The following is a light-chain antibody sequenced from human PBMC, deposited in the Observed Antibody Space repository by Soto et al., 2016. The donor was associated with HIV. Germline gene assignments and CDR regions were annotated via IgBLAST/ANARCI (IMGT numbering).Light chain of an antibody. CDR1: SLRNYY. V-gene: IGLV3-19*01. CDR2: GKN. J-gene: IGLJ1*01. Sequence: SSELTQDPAVSVALGQTVRITCQGDSLRNYYAAWYQQKPGQAPLLVIYGKNNRPSGIPDRFSGSSSGNTASLTITGAQAEDEADYYCSTRDSSGDPHYVFGIGTKVSVL. CDR3: STRDSSGDPHYV.